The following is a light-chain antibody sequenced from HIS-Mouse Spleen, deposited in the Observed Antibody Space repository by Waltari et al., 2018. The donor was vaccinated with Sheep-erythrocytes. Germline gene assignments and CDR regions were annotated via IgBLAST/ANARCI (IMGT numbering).Light chain of an antibody. CDR2: SNS. Sequence: QSVLTQPPSASGTPGQRVTISCSGSSYNIGSNTVNWYQQLPGTAPKLLIYSNSHRPSGVPDRCSGSKSGTSASLAISGLQSEDEADYYCAAWDDSLNGPVFGGRTKLTVL. V-gene: IGLV1-44*01. J-gene: IGLJ3*02. CDR1: SYNIGSNT. CDR3: AAWDDSLNGPV.